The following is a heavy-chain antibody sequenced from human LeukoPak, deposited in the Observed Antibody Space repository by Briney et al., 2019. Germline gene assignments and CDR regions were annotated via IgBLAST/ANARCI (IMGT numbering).Heavy chain of an antibody. CDR2: IYTSGST. CDR1: GGSISSYY. Sequence: PSETLSLTCTVPGGSISSYYWSWIRQPPGKGLEWIGYIYTSGSTNYNPSLKSRVTISVDTSKNQFSLKLSSVTAADTAVYYCARGYSSSWYNSIYYYYYMDVWGKGTTVTVSS. J-gene: IGHJ6*03. D-gene: IGHD6-13*01. CDR3: ARGYSSSWYNSIYYYYYMDV. V-gene: IGHV4-4*09.